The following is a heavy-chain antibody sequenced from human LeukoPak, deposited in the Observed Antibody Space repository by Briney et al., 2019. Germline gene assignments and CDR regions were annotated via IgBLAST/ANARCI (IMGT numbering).Heavy chain of an antibody. CDR3: ATEIHRGSGIAAV. D-gene: IGHD6-13*01. Sequence: SVKVSCRASGGTFSRYPINWVRQAPGQGLEWMGGIIPIFGTANYAQKFQGRVTITADESTSTAYMELSRLRSEDTAVYYCATEIHRGSGIAAVWGQGTLVTVSS. CDR1: GGTFSRYP. J-gene: IGHJ4*02. CDR2: IIPIFGTA. V-gene: IGHV1-69*13.